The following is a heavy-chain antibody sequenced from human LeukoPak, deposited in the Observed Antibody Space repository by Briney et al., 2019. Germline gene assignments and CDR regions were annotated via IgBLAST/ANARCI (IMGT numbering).Heavy chain of an antibody. CDR2: IYHSGST. D-gene: IGHD4-17*01. Sequence: SQTLSLTCTVSGGSISSGGYYWSWIRQPPGKGLEWIGYIYHSGSTYYNPSLKSRVTISVDRSKNQFSLKLSSVTAADTAVYYCARPKKDYGDYVLGAFDIWGQGTLVTVSS. J-gene: IGHJ3*02. CDR3: ARPKKDYGDYVLGAFDI. CDR1: GGSISSGGYY. V-gene: IGHV4-30-2*01.